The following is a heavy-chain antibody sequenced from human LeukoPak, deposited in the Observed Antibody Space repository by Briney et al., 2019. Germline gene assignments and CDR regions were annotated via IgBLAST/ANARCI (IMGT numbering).Heavy chain of an antibody. D-gene: IGHD1-14*01. Sequence: SQTLSLTCTVSGASINSDNYYWSWIRQPAGKGLEWIGRIYTTGSTNYNPSLNSRVSISVDTSKNQFSLKLSSVTAADTAVYYCANGTNWFDPWGQGTLFTVSS. CDR2: IYTTGST. V-gene: IGHV4-61*02. CDR1: GASINSDNYY. CDR3: ANGTNWFDP. J-gene: IGHJ5*02.